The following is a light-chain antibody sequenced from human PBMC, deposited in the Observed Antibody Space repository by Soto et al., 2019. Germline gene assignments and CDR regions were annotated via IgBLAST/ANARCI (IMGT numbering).Light chain of an antibody. Sequence: LTQPASVSGSPGQSITISCTGTSSDVGGYNYVSWYQQHPGKAHKIMIYDVSNRPSGVSNRFSGSKSGNTVSLTISGLQAEDEADYYCSSYTSSSTQVFGTGTKVTVL. CDR3: SSYTSSSTQV. V-gene: IGLV2-14*01. CDR1: SSDVGGYNY. CDR2: DVS. J-gene: IGLJ1*01.